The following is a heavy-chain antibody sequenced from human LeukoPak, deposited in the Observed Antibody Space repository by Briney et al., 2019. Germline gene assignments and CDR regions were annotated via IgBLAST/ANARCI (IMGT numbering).Heavy chain of an antibody. D-gene: IGHD6-19*01. CDR1: GYTFTSYG. CDR2: IIPIFGTA. CDR3: ARFGYSSGRGYYFDY. V-gene: IGHV1-69*13. Sequence: GASVKVSCKASGYTFTSYGISWVRQAPGQGLEWMGGIIPIFGTANYAQKFQGRVTITADESTSTAYMELSSLRSEDTAVYYCARFGYSSGRGYYFDYWGQGTLVTVSS. J-gene: IGHJ4*02.